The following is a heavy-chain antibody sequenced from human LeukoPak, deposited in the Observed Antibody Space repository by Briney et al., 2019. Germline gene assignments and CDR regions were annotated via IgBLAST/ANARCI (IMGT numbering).Heavy chain of an antibody. J-gene: IGHJ5*02. Sequence: GSSVKVSCKASGGTFSSYAISCVRQAPGQGLEWMGRIIPILGIANYAQKFQGRVTITADKSTSTAYMELSSLRSEDTAVYYCASGTGIAVAGTLDPWGQGTLVTVSS. CDR1: GGTFSSYA. CDR3: ASGTGIAVAGTLDP. V-gene: IGHV1-69*04. CDR2: IIPILGIA. D-gene: IGHD6-19*01.